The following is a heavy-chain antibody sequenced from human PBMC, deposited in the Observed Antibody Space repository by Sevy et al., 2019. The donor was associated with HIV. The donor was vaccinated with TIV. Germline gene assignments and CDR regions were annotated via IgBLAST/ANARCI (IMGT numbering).Heavy chain of an antibody. Sequence: GGSLRLSCAASGFTVSSIYMSWVRQAPGKGLEWVSFIDSGGQTYYADSVKGRFTISRDNSKNTLYLHVTSLRAEDTAVYYCARDPGGPYDFWGQGTLVTVSS. CDR1: GFTVSSIY. V-gene: IGHV3-53*01. D-gene: IGHD3-10*01. J-gene: IGHJ4*02. CDR3: ARDPGGPYDF. CDR2: IDSGGQT.